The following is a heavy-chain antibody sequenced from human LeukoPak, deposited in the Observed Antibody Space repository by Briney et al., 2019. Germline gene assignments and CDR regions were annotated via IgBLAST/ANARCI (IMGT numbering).Heavy chain of an antibody. CDR1: GFTFNSYA. CDR3: AKVFVTALTTSAFDV. Sequence: GGSLRLSCAASGFTFNSYAMTWARQAPGKGLEWVSAISGSGGSTYYADSVKGRFTISRDNSKNTLYLQMNSLRAEDTAVYYCAKVFVTALTTSAFDVWGQGTMVTVSS. CDR2: ISGSGGST. J-gene: IGHJ3*01. D-gene: IGHD4-4*01. V-gene: IGHV3-23*01.